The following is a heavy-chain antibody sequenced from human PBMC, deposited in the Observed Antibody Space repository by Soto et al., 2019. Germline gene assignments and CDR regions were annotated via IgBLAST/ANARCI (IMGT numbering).Heavy chain of an antibody. V-gene: IGHV3-23*01. CDR1: VFPFGANA. CDR3: VKDLYRSATMPCMDH. J-gene: IGHJ4*02. CDR2: LSNTGRRT. Sequence: GGSLRLSCVVSVFPFGANAMSWVRQAPGKGLEWVSGLSNTGRRTSYADSVKGRFNISRDNSENTVYLQMNSLRVEDTAFYYCVKDLYRSATMPCMDHWGQGALVTVSS. D-gene: IGHD2-8*02.